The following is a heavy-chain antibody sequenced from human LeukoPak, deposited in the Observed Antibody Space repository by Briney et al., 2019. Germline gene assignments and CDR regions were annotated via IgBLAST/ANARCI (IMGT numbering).Heavy chain of an antibody. Sequence: GGSLRLSCAASGFSFSSYKVNWVGQAAGKGLEWISYISSSNSTIYYEDSVKGRFTIPRDNAKNSLYLQMNRLTAEDTAVYYCARAPPTLEGPNWFDPWGQGTLVIVSS. CDR1: GFSFSSYK. D-gene: IGHD4-17*01. J-gene: IGHJ5*02. CDR3: ARAPPTLEGPNWFDP. V-gene: IGHV3-48*01. CDR2: ISSSNSTI.